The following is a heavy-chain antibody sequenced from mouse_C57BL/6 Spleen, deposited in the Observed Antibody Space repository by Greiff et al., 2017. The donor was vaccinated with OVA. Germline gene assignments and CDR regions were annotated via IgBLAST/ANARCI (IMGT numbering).Heavy chain of an antibody. V-gene: IGHV1-52*01. Sequence: VQLQQPGAELVRPGSSVKLSCKASGYTFTSYWMHWVKQRPIQGLEWIGNIDPSDSETHYNQKFKDKATLTVVKSSSTAYMQLSSLTSEDSAVYYCARGGGSSYWYFDVWGTGTTVTVSS. CDR2: IDPSDSET. J-gene: IGHJ1*03. CDR3: ARGGGSSYWYFDV. D-gene: IGHD1-1*01. CDR1: GYTFTSYW.